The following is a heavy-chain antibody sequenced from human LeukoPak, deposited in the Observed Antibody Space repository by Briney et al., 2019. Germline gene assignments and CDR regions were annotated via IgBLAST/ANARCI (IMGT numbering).Heavy chain of an antibody. CDR3: ARGSSGWYVRCYFDY. D-gene: IGHD6-19*01. Sequence: ASVKVSCKASGYTFTSYDINWVRQATGQGLEWMGWMNPNSGNTGYAQKFQGRVTMTRNTSISTAYMELSSLRFEDTAVYYCARGSSGWYVRCYFDYWGQGTLVTVSS. CDR1: GYTFTSYD. J-gene: IGHJ4*02. CDR2: MNPNSGNT. V-gene: IGHV1-8*01.